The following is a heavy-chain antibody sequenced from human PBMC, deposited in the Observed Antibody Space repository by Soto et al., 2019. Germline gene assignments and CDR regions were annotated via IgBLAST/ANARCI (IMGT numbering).Heavy chain of an antibody. Sequence: GESLKISCHGSGYSFTSNWIGWVRQMPWKGLGWMGIINPADSDIKYSPSFQGQVTISADKSIGTAYLQWSSLKASDTAMYYCARHQRDDASRKIDCWGQGTLVIFSS. J-gene: IGHJ4*02. V-gene: IGHV5-51*01. CDR2: INPADSDI. CDR1: GYSFTSNW. D-gene: IGHD3-16*01. CDR3: ARHQRDDASRKIDC.